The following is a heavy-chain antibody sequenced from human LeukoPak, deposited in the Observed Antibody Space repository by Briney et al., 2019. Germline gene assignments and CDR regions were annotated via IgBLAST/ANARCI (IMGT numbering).Heavy chain of an antibody. Sequence: GGSLRLSCAASGFTFSSYSMNWVRQAPGKGLEWVSSISSSSSYIYYADSVKGRFTISGDNAKNSLYLQMNSLRAEDTAVYYCARLGEVVAAAGTPTALFDYWGQGTLVTVSS. J-gene: IGHJ4*02. CDR3: ARLGEVVAAAGTPTALFDY. D-gene: IGHD6-13*01. CDR1: GFTFSSYS. CDR2: ISSSSSYI. V-gene: IGHV3-21*01.